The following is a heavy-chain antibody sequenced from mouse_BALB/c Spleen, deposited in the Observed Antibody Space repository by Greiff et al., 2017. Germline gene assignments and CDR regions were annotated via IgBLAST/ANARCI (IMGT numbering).Heavy chain of an antibody. CDR1: GFSLTSYG. Sequence: VQLQESGPGLVQPSQSLSITCTVPGFSLTSYGVHWVRQSPGKGLDWLGVIWSGGSTAYNAAFISRLSISKDNSTSQVFFKMNSLQANDTAIYYCARREYGNYVWFAYWGQGTLVTVSA. CDR3: ARREYGNYVWFAY. J-gene: IGHJ3*01. CDR2: IWSGGST. D-gene: IGHD2-10*02. V-gene: IGHV2-2*02.